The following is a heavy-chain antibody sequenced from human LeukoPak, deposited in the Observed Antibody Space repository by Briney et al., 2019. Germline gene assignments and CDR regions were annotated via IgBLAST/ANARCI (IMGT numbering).Heavy chain of an antibody. CDR2: ISWNSGSI. D-gene: IGHD1-1*01. CDR1: GFTFDDYA. Sequence: GGSLRLSCAASGFTFDDYAMHWVRQAPGKGLEWVSGISWNSGSIGYADSVKGRFTISRDNAKNSLYLQMNSLRAEDTAVYYCARDLEAFDIWGQGTMVTVSS. J-gene: IGHJ3*02. CDR3: ARDLEAFDI. V-gene: IGHV3-9*01.